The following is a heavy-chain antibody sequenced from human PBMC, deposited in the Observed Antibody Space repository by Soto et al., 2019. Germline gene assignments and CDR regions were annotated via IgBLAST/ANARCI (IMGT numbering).Heavy chain of an antibody. V-gene: IGHV4-61*01. CDR1: GGSVSSDSYY. J-gene: IGHJ4*02. D-gene: IGHD1-26*01. Sequence: SETLSLTCTVSGGSVSSDSYYWIWIRQPPGKGLEWIGYIYYSGSTNYNPSLKSRVTISIDTSKNQFSLKLTSVTAADTAVYYCARGDQLLLYWGQGTLVTVSS. CDR3: ARGDQLLLY. CDR2: IYYSGST.